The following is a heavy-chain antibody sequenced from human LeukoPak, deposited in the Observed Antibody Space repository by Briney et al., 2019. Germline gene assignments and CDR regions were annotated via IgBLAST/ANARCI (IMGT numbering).Heavy chain of an antibody. CDR1: GGSFSGYY. D-gene: IGHD5-18*01. Sequence: SETLSLTCAVYGGSFSGYYWSWIRQPPGKGLEWIGEINHSGSTNYNPSLKSRATVSVDTSKNQFSLKLSSVTAADTAVYYCARESGGQLWFSEAWYFDYWGQGTLVTVSS. J-gene: IGHJ4*02. CDR2: INHSGST. V-gene: IGHV4-34*01. CDR3: ARESGGQLWFSEAWYFDY.